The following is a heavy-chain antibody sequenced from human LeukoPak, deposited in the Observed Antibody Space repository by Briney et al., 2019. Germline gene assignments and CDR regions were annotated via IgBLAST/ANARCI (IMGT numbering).Heavy chain of an antibody. Sequence: GGSLSLSCAASGFTFSTYALMWVGQAPGKGLAWVSTITGIGFRTFFAASVKGRFTISRDNSKNTLYLQMNSRRAEDTAVYYCARAYGDYYYYYYGMDVWGQGTTVTVSS. J-gene: IGHJ6*02. CDR2: ITGIGFRT. CDR1: GFTFSTYA. V-gene: IGHV3-23*01. CDR3: ARAYGDYYYYYYGMDV. D-gene: IGHD4-17*01.